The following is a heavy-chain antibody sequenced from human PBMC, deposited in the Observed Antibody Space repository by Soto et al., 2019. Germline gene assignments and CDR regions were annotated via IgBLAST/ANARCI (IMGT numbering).Heavy chain of an antibody. D-gene: IGHD6-13*01. CDR1: GGSISSGGYS. J-gene: IGHJ4*02. V-gene: IGHV4-31*03. CDR3: ARNCWAAAGGYYDY. CDR2: IYYSGSP. Sequence: QVQLQESGPGLVKPSQTLSLTCTVSGGSISSGGYSWSWIRQHPGKCLEWIGYIYYSGSPYYNPYLKSRVTISVDTTKNQFALKMSSVTAADTAVYYCARNCWAAAGGYYDYWGQGTLVTVFS.